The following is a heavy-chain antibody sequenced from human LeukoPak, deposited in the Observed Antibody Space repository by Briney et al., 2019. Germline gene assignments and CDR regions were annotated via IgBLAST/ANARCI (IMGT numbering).Heavy chain of an antibody. J-gene: IGHJ4*02. V-gene: IGHV3-53*01. D-gene: IGHD3-10*01. Sequence: PGGSLRLSCAASGFTVSSNYMSWVRQAPGKGLEWVSVIYSGGSTYYTDSVKGRFTISRDNSKNTLYLQMNSLRAEDTAVYYCAREGRVGFGELFAENWGQGTLVTVSS. CDR1: GFTVSSNY. CDR2: IYSGGST. CDR3: AREGRVGFGELFAEN.